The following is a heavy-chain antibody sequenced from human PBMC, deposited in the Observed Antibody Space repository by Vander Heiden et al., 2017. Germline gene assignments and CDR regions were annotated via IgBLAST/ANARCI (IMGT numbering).Heavy chain of an antibody. CDR3: ASTWRVEENWFDP. V-gene: IGHV4-39*01. CDR2: IYYSGRT. CDR1: VGSISSSSYY. Sequence: LQLQESGPGLAKPSETLSLTCTVPVGSISSSSYYWGWIRQPPGKGLEWIGCIYYSGRTYYNPSLKSRVTISVDTSKNQFSLKLSSVTAADTAVYYCASTWRVEENWFDPWGQGTLVTVSS. D-gene: IGHD6-19*01. J-gene: IGHJ5*02.